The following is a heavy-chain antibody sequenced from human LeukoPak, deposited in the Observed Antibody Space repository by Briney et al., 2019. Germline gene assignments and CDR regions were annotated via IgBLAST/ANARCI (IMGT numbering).Heavy chain of an antibody. CDR3: ARGGLGYSFDY. Sequence: GGSLRLSCAVSGFTFRGAAMTWVRQAPGKGLEWVSVIHSGGTTYYAVSVKGRFTISRDNSENTLYLQMNSLRAEDTAVYYCARGGLGYSFDYWGQGTLVTVSS. CDR2: IHSGGTT. V-gene: IGHV3-66*01. D-gene: IGHD3/OR15-3a*01. J-gene: IGHJ4*02. CDR1: GFTFRGAA.